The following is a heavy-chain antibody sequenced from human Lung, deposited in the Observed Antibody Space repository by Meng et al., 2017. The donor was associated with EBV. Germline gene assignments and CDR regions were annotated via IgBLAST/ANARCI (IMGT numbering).Heavy chain of an antibody. Sequence: EEQLVESXVGWVKPGXSLRLSXSVSGFIFSNLWMTWVRQAPGRGLEWVGLIKSNVNGGTTDYAAPMKGKFTISRDDSKSTIYLQMNSLKAEDTAVYFCTTDPPYTMGRYSQHWGQGTLVTVSS. CDR1: GFIFSNLW. CDR3: TTDPPYTMGRYSQH. V-gene: IGHV3-15*01. J-gene: IGHJ1*01. D-gene: IGHD3-10*01. CDR2: IKSNVNGGTT.